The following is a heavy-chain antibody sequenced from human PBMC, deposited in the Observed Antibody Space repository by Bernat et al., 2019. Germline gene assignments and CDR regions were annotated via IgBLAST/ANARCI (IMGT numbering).Heavy chain of an antibody. V-gene: IGHV3-23*01. CDR1: GFTLSSSA. CDR3: AKDLTSVAGNY. Sequence: EVQLLDSGGGLVQPGGSLRLSCVASGFTLSSSAVSWVRQAPGMGPEWVSAISGSGGSTYYADSVKGRFTISRDNSKNTLYLQMNSLRAEDTAVYYCAKDLTSVAGNYWGQGTLVTVSS. D-gene: IGHD6-19*01. J-gene: IGHJ4*02. CDR2: ISGSGGST.